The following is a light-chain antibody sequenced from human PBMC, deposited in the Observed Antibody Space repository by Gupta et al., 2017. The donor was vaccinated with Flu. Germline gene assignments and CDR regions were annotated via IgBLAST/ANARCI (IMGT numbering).Light chain of an antibody. Sequence: QSVLTQPTSVSAAPGQKVTISCSGSNSNIGNTYVAWYQQVPGTAPKLLIYENNKRPSGIPDRFSGSKSGTSATLDITGLQTGDEADYYCGTWDTSLSGGVFGGGTKLTVL. V-gene: IGLV1-51*02. J-gene: IGLJ2*01. CDR2: ENN. CDR1: NSNIGNTY. CDR3: GTWDTSLSGGV.